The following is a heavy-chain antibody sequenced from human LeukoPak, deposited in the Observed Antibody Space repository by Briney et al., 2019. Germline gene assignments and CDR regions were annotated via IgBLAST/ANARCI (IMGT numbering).Heavy chain of an antibody. J-gene: IGHJ4*02. CDR1: GFTFSAYW. CDR2: INYGGSDK. D-gene: IGHD2-21*02. V-gene: IGHV3-7*01. Sequence: GGSLRLSCAASGFTFSAYWMQWVRQAPGKGPEWVASINYGGSDKYYVDSVMGRFTISRDNAKSSLYLQMDNLRVEDTAVYYCTRGDPDYWGQGTLVTVSS. CDR3: TRGDPDY.